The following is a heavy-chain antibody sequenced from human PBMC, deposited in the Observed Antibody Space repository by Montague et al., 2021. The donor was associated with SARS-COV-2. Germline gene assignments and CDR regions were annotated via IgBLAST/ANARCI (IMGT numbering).Heavy chain of an antibody. CDR1: GFTFSNYA. CDR2: ISGGGDST. D-gene: IGHD1-26*01. J-gene: IGHJ4*02. Sequence: SPSLSFAASGFTFSNYAMTWVRQTPGKGLDWVSTISGGGDSTSYADPVKGRFTISRDNSQNTLYLQVNSLRAEDTAVYYCAGGTYMGVDFWGQGTLVTVSS. CDR3: AGGTYMGVDF. V-gene: IGHV3-23*01.